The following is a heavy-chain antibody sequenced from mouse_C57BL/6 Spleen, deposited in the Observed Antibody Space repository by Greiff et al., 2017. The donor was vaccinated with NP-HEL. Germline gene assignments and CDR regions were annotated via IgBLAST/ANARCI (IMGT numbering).Heavy chain of an antibody. V-gene: IGHV1-50*01. Sequence: VQLQQPGAELVKPGASVKLSCKASGYTFTSYWMQWVKQRPGQGLEWIGEIDPSDSYTNYNQKFKGKATLTVDTSSSTAYMQLSSLTSEDSAVYYCARRHYGSSYGYFDVWGTGTTVTVSS. CDR1: GYTFTSYW. CDR3: ARRHYGSSYGYFDV. J-gene: IGHJ1*03. CDR2: IDPSDSYT. D-gene: IGHD1-1*01.